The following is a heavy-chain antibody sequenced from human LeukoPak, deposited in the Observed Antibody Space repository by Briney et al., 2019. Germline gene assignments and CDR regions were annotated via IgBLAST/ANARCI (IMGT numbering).Heavy chain of an antibody. J-gene: IGHJ3*02. Sequence: GGSLRLSCAASGFIVSQNYMSWVRQAPGKGLEWVSVIFRGDDTNYVDSVKGGFTIFRDNSKNTLYLQMNSLRAEDTAVYYCARGGSYLSAFDIWGQGTMVTVSS. D-gene: IGHD1-26*01. CDR2: IFRGDDT. CDR3: ARGGSYLSAFDI. V-gene: IGHV3-53*01. CDR1: GFIVSQNY.